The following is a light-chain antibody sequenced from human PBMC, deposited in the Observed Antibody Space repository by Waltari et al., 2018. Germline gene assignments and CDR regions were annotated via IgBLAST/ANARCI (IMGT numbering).Light chain of an antibody. V-gene: IGKV1-27*01. J-gene: IGKJ1*01. CDR2: AAS. Sequence: DIQMTQSPSSLSASVGDRVTIPCRASQGISNYLAWYQQKPGKVPKLLIYAASTLQPGVPSRFSGSGSGTEFTLTISSLQPEDVATYYCQKYNSAPWTFGQGTKVEIK. CDR3: QKYNSAPWT. CDR1: QGISNY.